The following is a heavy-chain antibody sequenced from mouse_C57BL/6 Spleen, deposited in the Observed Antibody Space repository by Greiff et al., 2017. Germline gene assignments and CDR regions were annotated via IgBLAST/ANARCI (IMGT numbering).Heavy chain of an antibody. CDR1: GFNIKDYY. CDR2: IDPEDGDT. Sequence: EVQLQESGAELVRPGASVKLSCTASGFNIKDYYMHWVKQRPEQGLEWIGRIDPEDGDTEYAPKFQGKATMTADTSSNTAYLQLSSLTSVDTAVYYGATRDYGNSRGYYFDYGGQGTTLTVSS. CDR3: ATRDYGNSRGYYFDY. D-gene: IGHD1-1*01. J-gene: IGHJ2*01. V-gene: IGHV14-1*01.